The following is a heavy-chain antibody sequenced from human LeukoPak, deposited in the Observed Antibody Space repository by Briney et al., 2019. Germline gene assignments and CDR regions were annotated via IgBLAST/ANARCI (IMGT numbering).Heavy chain of an antibody. CDR2: INTNTGNP. CDR3: ARDPRGIAARLFDY. CDR1: GYTFTSYA. D-gene: IGHD6-6*01. J-gene: IGHJ4*02. Sequence: ASVKVSCTASGYTFTSYAMNWVRQAPGQGLEWMGWINTNTGNPTYAQGFTGRFVFSLDTSVSTAYLQISSLKAEDTAVYYCARDPRGIAARLFDYWGQGTLVTVSS. V-gene: IGHV7-4-1*02.